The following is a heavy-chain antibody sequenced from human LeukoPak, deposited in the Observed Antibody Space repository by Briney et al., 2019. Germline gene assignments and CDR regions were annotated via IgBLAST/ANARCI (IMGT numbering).Heavy chain of an antibody. CDR2: ISGGGDTS. Sequence: PGGSLRLSCAASGFTFNNCAMRWVHQARGRGLEWDSSISGGGDTSYYADSVRGRFTISRDTSKNMLFLQMDSLRAEDTAIYYCAKNAGDGGYYYYMDVWGKGTTVTVSS. J-gene: IGHJ6*03. CDR1: GFTFNNCA. D-gene: IGHD3-16*01. V-gene: IGHV3-23*01. CDR3: AKNAGDGGYYYYMDV.